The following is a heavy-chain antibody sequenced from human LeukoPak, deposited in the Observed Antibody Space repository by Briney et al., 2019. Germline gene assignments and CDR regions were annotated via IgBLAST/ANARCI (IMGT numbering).Heavy chain of an antibody. J-gene: IGHJ5*02. Sequence: SETLSLTCTVSGGSISSGSYYWSWIRQPAGKGLEWFGRIYTSGSTNYHPSLKSRVTISVDTSKNPFSLNLSSLTPADTSVCYCAGEGYNWTLGWFVPWGQRTLVTVPP. D-gene: IGHD1-20*01. CDR3: AGEGYNWTLGWFVP. V-gene: IGHV4-61*02. CDR2: IYTSGST. CDR1: GGSISSGSYY.